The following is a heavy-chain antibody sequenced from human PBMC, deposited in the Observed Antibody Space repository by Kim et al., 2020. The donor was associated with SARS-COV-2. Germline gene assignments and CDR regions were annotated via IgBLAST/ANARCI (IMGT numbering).Heavy chain of an antibody. CDR2: DGSGK. J-gene: IGHJ4*02. V-gene: IGHV3-7*01. CDR3: ASGKKY. Sequence: DGSGKNYVDAVKGRFTISRDNAKNSVYLQMNSLRAEDTAVYYCASGKKYWGQGTLVTVSS.